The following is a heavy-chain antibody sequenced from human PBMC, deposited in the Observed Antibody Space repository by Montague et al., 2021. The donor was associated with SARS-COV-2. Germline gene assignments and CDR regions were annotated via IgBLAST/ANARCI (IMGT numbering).Heavy chain of an antibody. CDR3: ARVRTEQWLALSFDY. J-gene: IGHJ4*02. V-gene: IGHV2-70*01. CDR1: GFSLRTSGMC. CDR2: LDWDDDK. Sequence: PALVKPTQTLTLTCTFSGFSLRTSGMCVSWIRQPPGKALEWLALLDWDDDKYCSTSLETRLNISKDTSKNQVVLTMTNMDPVDTATYYCARVRTEQWLALSFDYWGQGTLVTVSS. D-gene: IGHD6-19*01.